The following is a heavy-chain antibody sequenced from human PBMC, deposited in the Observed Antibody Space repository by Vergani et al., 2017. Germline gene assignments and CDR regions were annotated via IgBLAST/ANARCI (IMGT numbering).Heavy chain of an antibody. V-gene: IGHV4-59*01. J-gene: IGHJ3*02. D-gene: IGHD6-19*01. Sequence: QVQLQESGPGLVKPSETLSLTCTVSGGSISSYYWSWIRQPPGKGLEWIGYIYYSGSTNYNPSLKSRVTISVDTSKTQFSLQLSFVTAADTAVYYCARDWLGAQRDAFDIWGQGTMVTVSS. CDR3: ARDWLGAQRDAFDI. CDR1: GGSISSYY. CDR2: IYYSGST.